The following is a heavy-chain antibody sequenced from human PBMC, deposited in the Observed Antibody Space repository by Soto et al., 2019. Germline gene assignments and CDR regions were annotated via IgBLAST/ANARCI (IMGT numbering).Heavy chain of an antibody. CDR2: IYYSGST. V-gene: IGHV4-30-4*01. CDR1: GGSISSGDYY. J-gene: IGHJ5*02. Sequence: NPSETLSLTCTVSGGSISSGDYYWSWIRQPPGKGLEWIGYIYYSGSTYYNPSLKSRVIISVDTSKNQFSLKLSSVTAADTAVYYCARGSDYGLGFDPWGQGTLVTVSS. CDR3: ARGSDYGLGFDP. D-gene: IGHD4-17*01.